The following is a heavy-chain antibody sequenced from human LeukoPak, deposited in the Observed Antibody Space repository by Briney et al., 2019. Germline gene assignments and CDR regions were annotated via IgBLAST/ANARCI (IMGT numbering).Heavy chain of an antibody. V-gene: IGHV4-4*07. D-gene: IGHD1-14*01. Sequence: SETLSLTCSVSGGSIRGYYRNWVRQPADRGLEWIGRLYANDDTYYNPSLKRRLTMSVDTSKNQFSLKLRSVTAADTAVYYCARGSSGTTKRYYFDSWGQGVLVTVPS. CDR3: ARGSSGTTKRYYFDS. CDR2: LYANDDT. CDR1: GGSIRGYY. J-gene: IGHJ4*02.